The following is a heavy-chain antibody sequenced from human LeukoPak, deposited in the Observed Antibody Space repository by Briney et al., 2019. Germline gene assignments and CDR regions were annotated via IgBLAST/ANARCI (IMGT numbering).Heavy chain of an antibody. D-gene: IGHD4-23*01. CDR2: INQDGSET. Sequence: GGSLRLPCAASGFTFSNYWMSWVRQAPGKGLGWVANINQDGSETSYVDSVKGRFTISRDNAKKSLYLQMNSLRAEDTAVYYCARVGYGGNSLDYWGQGTLVTVSS. V-gene: IGHV3-7*04. J-gene: IGHJ4*02. CDR3: ARVGYGGNSLDY. CDR1: GFTFSNYW.